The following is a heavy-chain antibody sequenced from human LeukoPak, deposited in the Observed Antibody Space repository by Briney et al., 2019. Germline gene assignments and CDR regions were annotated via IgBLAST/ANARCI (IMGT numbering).Heavy chain of an antibody. CDR3: AREPEYSSIYYYGMDV. Sequence: ASVKVSCKASGYTFTSYGISWVRQAPGQGLEWMGWISAYNGNTNYAQKLQGRVTMTTDTSTSTAYMELRSLRSDDTAVYYCAREPEYSSIYYYGMDVWGQGTTVTVSS. J-gene: IGHJ6*02. CDR1: GYTFTSYG. CDR2: ISAYNGNT. V-gene: IGHV1-18*01. D-gene: IGHD6-6*01.